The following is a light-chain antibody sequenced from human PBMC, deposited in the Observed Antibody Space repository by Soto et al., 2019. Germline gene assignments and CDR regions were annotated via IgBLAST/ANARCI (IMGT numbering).Light chain of an antibody. V-gene: IGKV3-20*01. CDR2: GAS. CDR1: QSVGSRF. Sequence: EIVFTPSPGPPSFSPGGKATLSFQASQSVGSRFLAWYQQKPGQAPRLVIHGASTRATGIPDRFSASGSGTDFTLTISRLEPEDFAVYYCQQYYISRTFGQGTKVDIK. CDR3: QQYYISRT. J-gene: IGKJ1*01.